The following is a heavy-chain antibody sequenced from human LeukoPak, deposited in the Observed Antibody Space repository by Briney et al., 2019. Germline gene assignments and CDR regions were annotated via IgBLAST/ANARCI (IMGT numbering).Heavy chain of an antibody. CDR2: IYPGDSDT. J-gene: IGHJ4*02. CDR1: GYRFTSYW. Sequence: GESLKISCQGSGYRFTSYWIAWVRQMPGKGLEWMGMIYPGDSDTRYSPSFQAQVTISADKSISTAYLQWSSLKASDTAMYYCARHGSSSWPVDYWGQGTLVTVSS. CDR3: ARHGSSSWPVDY. V-gene: IGHV5-51*01. D-gene: IGHD6-13*01.